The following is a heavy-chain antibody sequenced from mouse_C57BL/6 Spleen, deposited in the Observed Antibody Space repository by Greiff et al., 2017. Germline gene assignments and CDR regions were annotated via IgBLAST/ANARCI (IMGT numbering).Heavy chain of an antibody. J-gene: IGHJ3*01. D-gene: IGHD1-1*01. Sequence: EVKLVESGGGLVKPGGSLKLSCAASGFTFSSYAMSWVRQTPEKRLEWVATISDGGSYTYYPDNVKGRFTISRDNAKNNLYLQMSHLKSEDTAMYYCARDGYYGVSYPFAYWAKGLWSLSLQ. CDR2: ISDGGSYT. CDR3: ARDGYYGVSYPFAY. V-gene: IGHV5-4*03. CDR1: GFTFSSYA.